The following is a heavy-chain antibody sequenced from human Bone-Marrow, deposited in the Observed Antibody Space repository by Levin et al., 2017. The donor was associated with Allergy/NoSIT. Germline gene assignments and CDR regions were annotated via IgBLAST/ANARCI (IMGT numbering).Heavy chain of an antibody. CDR3: ARGGYSSAFYYFDY. D-gene: IGHD6-19*01. Sequence: NPSETLSLTCVVYDGSFSGNYWSWIRQPPGQGLEWIGEINYRGSANHNPSLKSRVTISVDTSKNQISLKVTSVTAADTAVYYCARGGYSSAFYYFDYWGRGTLVTVSS. CDR1: DGSFSGNY. V-gene: IGHV4-34*01. J-gene: IGHJ4*02. CDR2: INYRGSA.